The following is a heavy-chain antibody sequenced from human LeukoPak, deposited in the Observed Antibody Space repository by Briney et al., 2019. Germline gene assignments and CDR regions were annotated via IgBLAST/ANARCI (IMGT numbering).Heavy chain of an antibody. CDR1: GFTFSSYS. Sequence: GGSLRLSCAASGFTFSSYSMNWVRQAPGKGLEWVSYISSSSTIYYADSVKGRFTISRDNAKNSLYLQMNSLRAEDTAVYYCARVAGRDYWGQGTLVTVSS. D-gene: IGHD2-15*01. CDR2: ISSSSTI. V-gene: IGHV3-48*01. CDR3: ARVAGRDY. J-gene: IGHJ4*02.